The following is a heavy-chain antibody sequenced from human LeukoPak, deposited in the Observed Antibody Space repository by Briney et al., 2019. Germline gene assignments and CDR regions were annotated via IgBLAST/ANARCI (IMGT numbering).Heavy chain of an antibody. CDR1: GFTVSSNY. D-gene: IGHD3-16*01. J-gene: IGHJ6*02. Sequence: PGGSLRLSCAASGFTVSSNYMSWARQAPGKGLEWVASINHNGNVNYYVDSVKGRFTISRDNAKNSLYLQMSNLRAEDTAVYFCARGGGLDVWGQGATVTVS. V-gene: IGHV3-7*03. CDR3: ARGGGLDV. CDR2: INHNGNVN.